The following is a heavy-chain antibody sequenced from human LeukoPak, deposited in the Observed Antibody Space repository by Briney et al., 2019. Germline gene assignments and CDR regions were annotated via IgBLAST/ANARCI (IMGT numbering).Heavy chain of an antibody. CDR2: IYSTGST. V-gene: IGHV4-59*08. CDR3: ARHESAVGPLFH. J-gene: IGHJ4*02. D-gene: IGHD1-26*01. CDR1: GGTISRYY. Sequence: SETLSLTCTVSGGTISRYYWSWIRQSPGKGLEWIGYIYSTGSTNSSPSLKSRVTISVDTSKNQFSLILRSVTAADTAMYCCARHESAVGPLFHWGQGVLVTVSS.